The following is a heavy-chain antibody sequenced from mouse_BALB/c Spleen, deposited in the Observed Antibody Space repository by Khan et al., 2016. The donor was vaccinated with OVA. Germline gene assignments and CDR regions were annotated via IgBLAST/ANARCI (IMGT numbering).Heavy chain of an antibody. CDR3: VRYGAYHRNDGLFAY. J-gene: IGHJ3*01. CDR1: GYTFTSYT. CDR2: INPSNGYT. Sequence: VELVESGAELARPGASVKMSCKASGYTFTSYTIHWIKLRPGQGLEWIGYINPSNGYTNYNQKFKDKATLTADKSSTTAYMELSSLTSDDSALFTCVRYGAYHRNDGLFAYWGQGTLVTVSA. D-gene: IGHD2-14*01. V-gene: IGHV1-4*01.